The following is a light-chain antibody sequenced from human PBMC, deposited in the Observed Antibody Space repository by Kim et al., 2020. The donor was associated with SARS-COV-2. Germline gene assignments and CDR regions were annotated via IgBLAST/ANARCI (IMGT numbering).Light chain of an antibody. J-gene: IGKJ3*01. CDR1: QGISTY. V-gene: IGKV1-27*01. Sequence: DILMTQSPSSLSASIGDRVTITCRASQGISTYLAWYQQKPGGVPNLLIYDASTLHSGVPSRFSGSGSGTDFTLTISSLQPEDVATYYCQQYISAPLTFGTGTKVDIK. CDR2: DAS. CDR3: QQYISAPLT.